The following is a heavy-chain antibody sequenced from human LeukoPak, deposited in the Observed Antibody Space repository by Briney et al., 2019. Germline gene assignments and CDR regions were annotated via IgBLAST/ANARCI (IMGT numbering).Heavy chain of an antibody. V-gene: IGHV4-59*01. CDR2: IYYSGST. CDR3: ARGRDGYKRFDY. D-gene: IGHD5-24*01. Sequence: PSETLSLTCTVSDGSISSYYWSWIRQPPGKGLEWIGYIYYSGSTNYNPSLKSRVTISVDTSKNQFSLKLSSVTAADTAVYYCARGRDGYKRFDYWGQGTLVTVSS. J-gene: IGHJ4*02. CDR1: DGSISSYY.